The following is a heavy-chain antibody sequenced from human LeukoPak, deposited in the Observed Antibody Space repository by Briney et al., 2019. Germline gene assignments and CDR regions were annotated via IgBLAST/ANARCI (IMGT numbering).Heavy chain of an antibody. D-gene: IGHD6-13*01. Sequence: GGSLRLSSAASGFTFSNSAMNRVRQAPGRGLEWVSAITSGGTALYPDSVKGRFTISRDNSKNTLYLQMDSLRAEDTAVYYCARDKAHAAADYWGQGTLVTVSS. J-gene: IGHJ4*02. CDR1: GFTFSNSA. CDR3: ARDKAHAAADY. V-gene: IGHV3-23*01. CDR2: ITSGGTA.